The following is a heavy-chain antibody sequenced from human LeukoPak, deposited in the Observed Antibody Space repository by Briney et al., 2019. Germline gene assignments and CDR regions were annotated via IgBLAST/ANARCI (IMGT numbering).Heavy chain of an antibody. V-gene: IGHV3-33*01. CDR1: GFTFSSYG. D-gene: IGHD3-22*01. Sequence: GGSLRLSCAASGFTFSSYGMHWVRQAPGKGLEWVAVIWYDGSNKYYADSVKGRFTISRDNSKNTLYLQMNSLRAEDTAVYYCARPAVSYYYDSSGYYAFDIWGQGTMVTVSS. J-gene: IGHJ3*02. CDR3: ARPAVSYYYDSSGYYAFDI. CDR2: IWYDGSNK.